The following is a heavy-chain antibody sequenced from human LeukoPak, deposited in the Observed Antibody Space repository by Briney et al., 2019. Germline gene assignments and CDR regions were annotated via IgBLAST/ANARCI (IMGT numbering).Heavy chain of an antibody. CDR2: INWNGDNT. Sequence: PGGSLRLSCAASGFTFDEYGMSWVRQAPGKGLEWVSGINWNGDNTAYADSVKGRITVSRDNAKNSLYLQMNSLRVEDTALYYCARNFDFSSFDIWGRGTMVTVSS. V-gene: IGHV3-20*04. D-gene: IGHD3-3*01. CDR3: ARNFDFSSFDI. CDR1: GFTFDEYG. J-gene: IGHJ3*02.